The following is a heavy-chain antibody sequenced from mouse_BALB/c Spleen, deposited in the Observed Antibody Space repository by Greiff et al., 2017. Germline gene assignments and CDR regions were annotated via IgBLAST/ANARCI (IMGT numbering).Heavy chain of an antibody. Sequence: EVKVEESGGGLVQPGGSMKLSCVASGFTFSNYWMNWVRQSPEKGLEWVAEIRLKSNNYATHYAESVKGRFTISRDDSKSSVYLQMNNLRAEDTGIYYCTYDVFAYWGQGTLVTVSA. CDR2: IRLKSNNYAT. J-gene: IGHJ3*01. V-gene: IGHV6-6*02. CDR3: TYDVFAY. CDR1: GFTFSNYW. D-gene: IGHD2-14*01.